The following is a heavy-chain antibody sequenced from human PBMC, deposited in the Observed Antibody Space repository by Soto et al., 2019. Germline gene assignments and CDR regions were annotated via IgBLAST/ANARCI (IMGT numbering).Heavy chain of an antibody. Sequence: ASVKVSCKASGYTFTGYYMHWVRQAPGQGLEWMGWINPNSGGTNYAQKFQGRVTMTRDTSISTAYMELSRLRSDDTAVYYCARVTTHLIASLEFDPWGQGTLVTVSS. CDR3: ARVTTHLIASLEFDP. CDR2: INPNSGGT. J-gene: IGHJ5*02. CDR1: GYTFTGYY. D-gene: IGHD6-13*01. V-gene: IGHV1-2*02.